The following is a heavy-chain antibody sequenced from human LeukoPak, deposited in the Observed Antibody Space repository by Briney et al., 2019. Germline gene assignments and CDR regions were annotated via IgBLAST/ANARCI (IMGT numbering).Heavy chain of an antibody. CDR1: GSTFSSYA. CDR3: AKIIIRALQTDAFDI. V-gene: IGHV3-23*01. Sequence: GGSLRLSCAASGSTFSSYAMSWVRQAPGKGLEWVSAISGSGGSTYYADSVKGRFTISRDNSKNTLYLQMNSLRAEDTAVYYCAKIIIRALQTDAFDIWGQGTMVTVSS. D-gene: IGHD1-26*01. CDR2: ISGSGGST. J-gene: IGHJ3*02.